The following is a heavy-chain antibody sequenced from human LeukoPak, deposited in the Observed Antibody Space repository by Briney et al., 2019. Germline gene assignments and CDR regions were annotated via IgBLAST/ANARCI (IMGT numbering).Heavy chain of an antibody. CDR1: GFTFRSHA. D-gene: IGHD6-6*01. Sequence: GGSLRLSCVGSGFTFRSHAMSWVRQAPEKGLEFVSGIYENGGTTYYADSVKGRFSISRDNSKNTLYLQMNSLRAEDTALYYCAKDTDSSSSPGFDYWGQGTLVTVSS. J-gene: IGHJ4*02. CDR2: IYENGGTT. CDR3: AKDTDSSSSPGFDY. V-gene: IGHV3-23*01.